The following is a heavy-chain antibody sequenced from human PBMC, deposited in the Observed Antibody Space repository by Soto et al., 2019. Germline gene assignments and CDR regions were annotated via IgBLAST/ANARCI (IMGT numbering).Heavy chain of an antibody. V-gene: IGHV3-23*01. CDR3: AKDLGAAGLEGAFDI. CDR1: GFTFSSYA. CDR2: ISGSGGST. Sequence: GGSLRLSCAASGFTFSSYAMSWVRQAPGKGLEWVSAISGSGGSTYYADSVKGRFTISKDNSKNTLYLQMNSLRAEDTAVYYCAKDLGAAGLEGAFDIWGQGTMVTVSS. D-gene: IGHD6-13*01. J-gene: IGHJ3*02.